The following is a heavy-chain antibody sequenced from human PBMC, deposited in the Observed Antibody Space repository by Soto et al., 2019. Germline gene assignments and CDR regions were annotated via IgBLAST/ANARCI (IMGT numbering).Heavy chain of an antibody. Sequence: ASVKVSCKASGYTFTSYGISRVRQAPGQGLEWMGWISAYNGNTNYAQKLQGRVTMTTDTSTSTAYMELRSLRSDDTAVYYCAISSIAAARRAFDIWGQGTMVTVSS. D-gene: IGHD6-6*01. CDR1: GYTFTSYG. CDR2: ISAYNGNT. V-gene: IGHV1-18*04. CDR3: AISSIAAARRAFDI. J-gene: IGHJ3*02.